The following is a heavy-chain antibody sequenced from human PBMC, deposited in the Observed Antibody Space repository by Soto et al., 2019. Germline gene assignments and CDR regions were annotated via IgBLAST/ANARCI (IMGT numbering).Heavy chain of an antibody. V-gene: IGHV3-23*01. CDR3: AKGKVAARYYYYYGMDV. CDR1: GFTFSSYA. D-gene: IGHD6-25*01. Sequence: GGSLRLSCAASGFTFSSYAMSWVRQAPGKGLEWVSAISGSGGSTYYADSVKGRFTISRDNSKNTLYPQMNSLRAEDTAVYYCAKGKVAARYYYYYGMDVWGQGTTVTVSS. CDR2: ISGSGGST. J-gene: IGHJ6*02.